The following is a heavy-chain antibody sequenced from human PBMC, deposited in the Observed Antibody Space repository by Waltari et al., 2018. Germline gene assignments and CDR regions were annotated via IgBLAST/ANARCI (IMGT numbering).Heavy chain of an antibody. CDR3: AKDLGGFSGSHWYFDL. CDR1: GFTFRSDA. D-gene: IGHD5-12*01. V-gene: IGHV3-23*04. CDR2: ISGSDGRT. Sequence: EVQLVESGGGLVQPGGSLRLSCAASGFTFRSDAMTGVRQAPGRGLEWVSSISGSDGRTNYADSAKGRFTISRDNVKNTLFLQMNSLRADDAAVYYCAKDLGGFSGSHWYFDLWGRGTLVTVSS. J-gene: IGHJ2*01.